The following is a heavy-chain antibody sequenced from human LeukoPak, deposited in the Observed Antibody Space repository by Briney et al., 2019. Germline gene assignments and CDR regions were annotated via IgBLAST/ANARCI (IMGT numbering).Heavy chain of an antibody. D-gene: IGHD5-24*01. Sequence: SETLSLTCAVSGGSISSGGYSWSWIRQPPGKGLEWIGYSYHSGSTYYNPSLKSRVTISVDRSKNQFSLKLSSVTAADTAVYYCARGPVMATYFDYWGQGTLVTVSS. J-gene: IGHJ4*02. V-gene: IGHV4-30-2*01. CDR3: ARGPVMATYFDY. CDR1: GGSISSGGYS. CDR2: SYHSGST.